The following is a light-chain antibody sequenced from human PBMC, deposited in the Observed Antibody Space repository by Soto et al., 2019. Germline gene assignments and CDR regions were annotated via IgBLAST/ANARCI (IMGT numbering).Light chain of an antibody. J-gene: IGKJ4*01. CDR1: QSVSNTY. CDR2: GAS. Sequence: EIVLTQSPGTLSLSPGERATLSCRASQSVSNTYLAWYQQKPGQAPRLLIYGASSRATGIPDRFSGSGSGTDFTLTISRLEPEDFAVYYCQQYENWPQLTFCGGTKVEIK. CDR3: QQYENWPQLT. V-gene: IGKV3-20*01.